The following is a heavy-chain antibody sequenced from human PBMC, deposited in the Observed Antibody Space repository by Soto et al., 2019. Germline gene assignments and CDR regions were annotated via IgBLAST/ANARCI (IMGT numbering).Heavy chain of an antibody. J-gene: IGHJ6*03. CDR2: ISGSGGST. V-gene: IGHV3-23*01. Sequence: GGSLRLSCAASGFTFSSYAMSWVRQAPGKGLEWVSAISGSGGSTYYADSVKGRFTISRDNSKNTLNLQMNSLRAEDTAVYYFAKHSLRTIFGVVPPGDYYMDVWGKGTTVTVSS. D-gene: IGHD3-3*01. CDR1: GFTFSSYA. CDR3: AKHSLRTIFGVVPPGDYYMDV.